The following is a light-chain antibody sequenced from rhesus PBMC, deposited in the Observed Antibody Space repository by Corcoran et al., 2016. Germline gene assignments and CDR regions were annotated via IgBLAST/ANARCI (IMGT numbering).Light chain of an antibody. J-gene: IGKJ2*01. CDR3: QHGYGAPYS. V-gene: IGKV1-74*01. Sequence: DIQMTQSPSSLSASVGDRVTITCRASEKVNNYLNWYQHKQGKAPKLLFYKASPLQSGVPSRFSGRGSGTDYTFTISSLQPEDVATYYCQHGYGAPYSFGQGTKVEIK. CDR2: KAS. CDR1: EKVNNY.